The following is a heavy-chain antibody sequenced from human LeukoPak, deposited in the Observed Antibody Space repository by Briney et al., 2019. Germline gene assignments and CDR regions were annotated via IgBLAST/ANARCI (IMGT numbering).Heavy chain of an antibody. D-gene: IGHD6-19*01. V-gene: IGHV3-64D*06. CDR3: VKDSVRIAVAGLFDY. Sequence: GGSLRLSCSASGFTFSSYAMHWVRQAPGKGLEYVSAISSNGGSTYYADSVKGRFTISRDNSKNTLYLQMSSLRAEDTAVYDCVKDSVRIAVAGLFDYWGQGTLVTVSS. J-gene: IGHJ4*02. CDR1: GFTFSSYA. CDR2: ISSNGGST.